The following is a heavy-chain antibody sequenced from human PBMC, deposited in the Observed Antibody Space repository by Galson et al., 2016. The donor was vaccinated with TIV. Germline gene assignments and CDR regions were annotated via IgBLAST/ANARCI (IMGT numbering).Heavy chain of an antibody. V-gene: IGHV4-59*01. CDR2: VYFTGSA. J-gene: IGHJ6*03. CDR3: ARDKSGFETVDYFYYYMEV. CDR1: GGSITTYY. D-gene: IGHD5-12*01. Sequence: LSLTCTVSGGSITTYYWSWVRQPPGKGLEWIGHVYFTGSADYNPSLKSRASISLDTSKSQFSLKLTSVTAADTAVYFCARDKSGFETVDYFYYYMEVWGKGTTVTVSS.